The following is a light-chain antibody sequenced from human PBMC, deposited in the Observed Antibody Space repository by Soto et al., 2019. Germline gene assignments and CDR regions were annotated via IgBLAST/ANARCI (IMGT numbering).Light chain of an antibody. CDR3: QQHGTSPRT. CDR2: GAS. Sequence: EIVLTQSPGTLSLSPGERATLSCRATESVSSNYLAWYQQKPGQAPRVLIYGASIRATGIPDRFSGSGSETDFTRTISRLEPEDFAVYYCQQHGTSPRTFGQGTKVEIK. J-gene: IGKJ1*01. V-gene: IGKV3-20*01. CDR1: ESVSSNY.